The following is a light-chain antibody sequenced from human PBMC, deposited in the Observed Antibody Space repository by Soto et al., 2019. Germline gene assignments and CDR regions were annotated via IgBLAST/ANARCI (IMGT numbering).Light chain of an antibody. J-gene: IGKJ5*01. CDR2: DVS. CDR3: QQRSDWLPIT. V-gene: IGKV3-11*01. Sequence: IVMTQSPATLSVPPGERYTLSCLASQSVSESLAWYQQKPRQAPRLLIYDVSYRATGIPVRFSGSGSATAFTPTISSLEPEDFAVYYCQQRSDWLPITVGQGTRLEI. CDR1: QSVSES.